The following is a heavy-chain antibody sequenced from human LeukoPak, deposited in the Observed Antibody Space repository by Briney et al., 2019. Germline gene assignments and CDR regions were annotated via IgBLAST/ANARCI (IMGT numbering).Heavy chain of an antibody. J-gene: IGHJ4*02. V-gene: IGHV3-53*01. CDR2: IYSGGST. CDR3: ARGVVAYGDYVYYFDH. Sequence: PGGSLRLSCAASGFTVSSNYMSWVRQAPGKGLEWVSVIYSGGSTYYADSVKGRFTISRDNSKNTLYLQMNSLRAEDTAVYYCARGVVAYGDYVYYFDHWGQGTLVTVSS. CDR1: GFTVSSNY. D-gene: IGHD4-17*01.